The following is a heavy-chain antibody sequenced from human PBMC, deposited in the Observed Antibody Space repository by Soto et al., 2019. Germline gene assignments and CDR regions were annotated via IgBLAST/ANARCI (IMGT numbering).Heavy chain of an antibody. Sequence: GGSLRLSCAASGFTFSSYAMNWVRQAPGKGLEWVSRIGGSVGSTKYGDSVMGRFTISRDISKNTLSLQMNSLRAEDTALYYCAKQISSGWYYFDSWGQGTLVTVSS. CDR1: GFTFSSYA. J-gene: IGHJ4*02. V-gene: IGHV3-23*01. CDR2: IGGSVGST. D-gene: IGHD6-13*01. CDR3: AKQISSGWYYFDS.